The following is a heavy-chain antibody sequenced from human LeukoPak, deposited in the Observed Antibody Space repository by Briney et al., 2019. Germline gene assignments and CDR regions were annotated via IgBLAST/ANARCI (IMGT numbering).Heavy chain of an antibody. Sequence: GGSLRLSCAASGFTFNSYSMNWVRQAPGKGLEWVSAISGSGGSTYYVDSVKGRFTISRDNSKNTLYLQMNSLRAEDTAVYYCAKVPRGAGTSSGYWGQGTLVTVSS. J-gene: IGHJ4*02. CDR1: GFTFNSYS. D-gene: IGHD3-3*01. CDR3: AKVPRGAGTSSGY. CDR2: ISGSGGST. V-gene: IGHV3-23*01.